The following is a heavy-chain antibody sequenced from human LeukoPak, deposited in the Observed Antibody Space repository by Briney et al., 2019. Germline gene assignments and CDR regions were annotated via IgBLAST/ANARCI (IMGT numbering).Heavy chain of an antibody. CDR3: ARTGSP. V-gene: IGHV4-34*01. J-gene: IGHJ5*02. CDR2: INHSGST. CDR1: GGSFSGYY. Sequence: SETLSLTCAVYGGSFSGYYWSWIRQPPGKGLEWTGEINHSGSTNYNPSLKSRVTISVDTSKNQFSLKLSSVTAADTAVYYCARTGSPWGQGTLVTVSS.